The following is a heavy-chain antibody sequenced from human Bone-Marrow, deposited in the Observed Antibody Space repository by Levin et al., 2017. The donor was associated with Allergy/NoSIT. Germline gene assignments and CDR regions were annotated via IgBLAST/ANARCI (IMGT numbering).Heavy chain of an antibody. V-gene: IGHV3-30*14. CDR3: ARGFLSYSFDY. D-gene: IGHD3-16*02. CDR2: ISYDGSDK. Sequence: PGESLKISCAASGFTFNSYSMHWVRQAPGKGLEWVAVISYDGSDKYYADSVKGRFTISRDKSKNTLYLQMNSLRAEDTAVYYCARGFLSYSFDYWGQGALVTVSS. J-gene: IGHJ4*02. CDR1: GFTFNSYS.